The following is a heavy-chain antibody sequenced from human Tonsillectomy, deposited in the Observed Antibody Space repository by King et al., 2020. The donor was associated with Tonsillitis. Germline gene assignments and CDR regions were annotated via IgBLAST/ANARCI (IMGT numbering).Heavy chain of an antibody. Sequence: VQLVESGGGLVQPGGSLRLSCGASGFTFSSYEMNRVRQAPGEGLEWVSYISSSGSTINYADFVKGRFTISRDNAKNSLYLQMNSLRAEDTAIYYCARAAQRGYSYGYSDYWGQGTLVTVSS. V-gene: IGHV3-48*03. J-gene: IGHJ4*02. D-gene: IGHD5-18*01. CDR3: ARAAQRGYSYGYSDY. CDR2: ISSSGSTI. CDR1: GFTFSSYE.